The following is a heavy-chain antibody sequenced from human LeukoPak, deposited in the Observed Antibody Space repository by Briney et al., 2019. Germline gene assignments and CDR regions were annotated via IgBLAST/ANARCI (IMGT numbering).Heavy chain of an antibody. D-gene: IGHD6-19*01. CDR1: GFTFSDYY. Sequence: PGGSLRLSCAASGFTFSDYYMSWIRQAPGKGLEWVSYISSSGSTIYYADSVKGRFTISRDNARNSLYLQMNSLRAEDTAVYYCARDPRLVHFSDSPKVAGREGYFDYWGQGTLVTVSS. V-gene: IGHV3-11*04. CDR2: ISSSGSTI. CDR3: ARDPRLVHFSDSPKVAGREGYFDY. J-gene: IGHJ4*02.